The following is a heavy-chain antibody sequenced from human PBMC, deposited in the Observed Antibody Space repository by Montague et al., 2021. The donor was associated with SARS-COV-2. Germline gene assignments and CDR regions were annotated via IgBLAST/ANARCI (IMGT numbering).Heavy chain of an antibody. CDR3: ARLRDGVVPSPILGVGPYYSYYYMDV. CDR2: INYSGSA. V-gene: IGHV4-34*01. D-gene: IGHD3-10*01. J-gene: IGHJ6*03. Sequence: SETLSLTCAVYGGSFSGYYWNWIRQPPGKGLEWIGEINYSGSAKXNPSLKRRVTISIDTSKNQFSLKLTSVAAADTAVYYCARLRDGVVPSPILGVGPYYSYYYMDVWGRGTTVTVSS. CDR1: GGSFSGYY.